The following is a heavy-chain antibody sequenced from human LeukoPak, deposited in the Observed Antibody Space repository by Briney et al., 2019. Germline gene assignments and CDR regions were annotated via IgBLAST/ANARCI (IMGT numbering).Heavy chain of an antibody. D-gene: IGHD3-10*01. J-gene: IGHJ4*02. CDR2: SHDSGES. Sequence: PSETLSLTCSVSGGSISYYYWSWIRQPPGKGLEWIGYSHDSGESNYNPSPQSRVIISRDTSKNQFSLNLMSVTAADTAVYYCAASSHSGSYRAYWGQGTPVTVSS. CDR3: AASSHSGSYRAY. V-gene: IGHV4-59*08. CDR1: GGSISYYY.